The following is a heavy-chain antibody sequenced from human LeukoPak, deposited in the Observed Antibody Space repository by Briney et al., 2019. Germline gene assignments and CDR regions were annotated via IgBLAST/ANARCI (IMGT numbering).Heavy chain of an antibody. V-gene: IGHV1-18*04. Sequence: GASVKVSCKASGYTFTSYGISWVRQPAGQGLEWMGWISAYNGNTNYAQKLPGRVTMTTDTSTSTAYMELRSLRSDDTAVYYCASIAVAGTSALDYWGQGTLVTVSS. CDR1: GYTFTSYG. CDR3: ASIAVAGTSALDY. D-gene: IGHD6-19*01. CDR2: ISAYNGNT. J-gene: IGHJ4*02.